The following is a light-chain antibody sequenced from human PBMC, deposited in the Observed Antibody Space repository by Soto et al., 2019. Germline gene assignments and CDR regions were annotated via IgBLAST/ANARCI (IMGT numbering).Light chain of an antibody. CDR3: QQYNSYSQGGFT. V-gene: IGKV1-5*01. CDR2: DAS. J-gene: IGKJ3*01. CDR1: QSISSW. Sequence: DIQMTQSPSTLSASVGDRVTVTCRASQSISSWLAWYQQKPGKAPKLLIYDASSLERWVPSRFSGSGSGTEFTLTISSLQPDDFATYDCQQYNSYSQGGFTFVPGTKMDMK.